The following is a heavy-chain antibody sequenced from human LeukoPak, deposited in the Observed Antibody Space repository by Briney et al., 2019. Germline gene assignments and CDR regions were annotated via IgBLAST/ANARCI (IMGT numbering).Heavy chain of an antibody. D-gene: IGHD6-13*01. CDR3: ARATDISSWYLAY. CDR1: GGSISSYY. V-gene: IGHV4-59*08. J-gene: IGHJ4*02. CDR2: IYYSGST. Sequence: PSETLSLTCTVSGGSISSYYWSWIRQPPGKGLEWIGYIYYSGSTNYNPSLKSRVTISVDTSKNQFSLKLSSVTAADTAVYHCARATDISSWYLAYWGQGMQVTVSS.